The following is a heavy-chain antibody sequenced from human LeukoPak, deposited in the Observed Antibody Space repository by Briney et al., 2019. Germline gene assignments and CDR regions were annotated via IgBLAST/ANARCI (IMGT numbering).Heavy chain of an antibody. CDR2: IIPILGIA. J-gene: IGHJ6*02. CDR3: ASGLLGYCSSTSCPYYYYGMDV. D-gene: IGHD2-2*01. V-gene: IGHV1-69*04. CDR1: GGTFSSYA. Sequence: GASVKVSCKASGGTFSSYAISWVRQAPGQGLEWMGRIIPILGIANYAQKFQGRVRITADKSTSTAYKELSSLRSEDTVVYYCASGLLGYCSSTSCPYYYYGMDVWGQGTTVTVSS.